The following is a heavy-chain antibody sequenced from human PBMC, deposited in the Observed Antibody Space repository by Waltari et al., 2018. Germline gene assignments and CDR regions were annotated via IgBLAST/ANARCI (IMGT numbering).Heavy chain of an antibody. CDR1: EFTFRSYW. CDR2: IKQDGSEK. J-gene: IGHJ6*03. D-gene: IGHD3-10*01. V-gene: IGHV3-7*03. CDR3: ARGRGHYYYMDV. Sequence: EVQLVESGGGLVQPGGSLRLTCVASEFTFRSYWINWVRQAPGKGLEWVATIKQDGSEKYYVDSVKGRFTISRDNAKNSLYLQMNSLRAEDTAVYYCARGRGHYYYMDVWGKGTTVTVSS.